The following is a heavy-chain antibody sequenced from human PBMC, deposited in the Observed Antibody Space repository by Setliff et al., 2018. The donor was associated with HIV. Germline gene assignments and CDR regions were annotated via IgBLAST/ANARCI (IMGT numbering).Heavy chain of an antibody. Sequence: ETLSLTCVVYGESFSGYYWSWIRQPPGKGLEWIGEINHSGSTSYNPSLKSRVTISLDTSKNQFSLKLSSVTAADTAVYYCARESPHGGDYILTTYYMDVWGKGTTVTVS. CDR2: INHSGST. CDR1: GESFSGYY. CDR3: ARESPHGGDYILTTYYMDV. V-gene: IGHV4-34*01. D-gene: IGHD4-17*01. J-gene: IGHJ6*03.